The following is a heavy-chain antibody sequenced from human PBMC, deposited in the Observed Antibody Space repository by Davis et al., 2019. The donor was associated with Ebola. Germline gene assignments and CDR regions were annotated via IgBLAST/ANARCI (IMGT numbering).Heavy chain of an antibody. J-gene: IGHJ6*02. CDR2: ISGSGGST. CDR3: AKVHVDTSVEFMDV. V-gene: IGHV3-23*01. D-gene: IGHD5-18*01. Sequence: GGSLRLSCAASGFTFSSYAMTWVRQAPGKGLEWVSAISGSGGSTYYADSVKGRFTISRDNSKNTLYLQMNSLRAEDTAVYYCAKVHVDTSVEFMDVWGQGTTVTVSS. CDR1: GFTFSSYA.